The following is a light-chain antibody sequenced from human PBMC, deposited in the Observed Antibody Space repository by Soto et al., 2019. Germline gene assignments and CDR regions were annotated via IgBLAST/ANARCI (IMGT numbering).Light chain of an antibody. CDR3: AAWDDSLNGVV. CDR2: SNN. V-gene: IGLV1-44*01. Sequence: QSVLTQPPSASGTPGQRVTISCSGSSSNIGSNTVSWYQQLPGTAPKLLVYSNNLRPSGVPDRFSGSKSGTSASLAISGLQSEDEADYYGAAWDDSLNGVVVGGGTKLTVL. CDR1: SSNIGSNT. J-gene: IGLJ2*01.